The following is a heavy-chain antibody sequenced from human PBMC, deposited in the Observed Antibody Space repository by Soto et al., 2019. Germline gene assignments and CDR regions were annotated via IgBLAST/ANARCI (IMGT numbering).Heavy chain of an antibody. CDR3: ARQSTGYSVEVDD. CDR2: TYYTGTI. J-gene: IGHJ4*02. D-gene: IGHD6-13*01. CDR1: GDSISTSNW. V-gene: IGHV4-28*05. Sequence: AETLSLTCDVSGDSISTSNWWGWIRPPPGKGLEWIGYTYYTGTIYSNPSLKSRVTMSVDTSKNQFSLKLTSVTAADTAVYYCARQSTGYSVEVDDWGQGTLVTVSS.